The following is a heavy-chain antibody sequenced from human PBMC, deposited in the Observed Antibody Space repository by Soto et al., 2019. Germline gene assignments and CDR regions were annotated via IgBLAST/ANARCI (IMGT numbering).Heavy chain of an antibody. CDR1: GFTFSDYY. Sequence: SGGSLRLSCAASGFTFSDYYMSWIRQAPGKGLEWVSYISSSGSTIYYADSVKGRFTISRDNAKNSLYLQMNSLRAEDTAVYYCARVERGITIFGVVIPPFDYWGQGTLVTVS. V-gene: IGHV3-11*01. J-gene: IGHJ4*02. CDR2: ISSSGSTI. D-gene: IGHD3-3*01. CDR3: ARVERGITIFGVVIPPFDY.